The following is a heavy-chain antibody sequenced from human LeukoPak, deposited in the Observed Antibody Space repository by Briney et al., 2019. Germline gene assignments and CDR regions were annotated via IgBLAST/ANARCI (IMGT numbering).Heavy chain of an antibody. Sequence: PSETLSLTCTVSGGSINNNFRGWIRQPPGKGLQYIAYIYSSGSANYNPSLESRVTISIDTSKNQFSLKLSSVTAADTAVYYCAKRAITTAGNLWFDPWGQGTLVTVSS. J-gene: IGHJ5*02. D-gene: IGHD6-13*01. CDR2: IYSSGSA. CDR1: GGSINNNF. V-gene: IGHV4-59*08. CDR3: AKRAITTAGNLWFDP.